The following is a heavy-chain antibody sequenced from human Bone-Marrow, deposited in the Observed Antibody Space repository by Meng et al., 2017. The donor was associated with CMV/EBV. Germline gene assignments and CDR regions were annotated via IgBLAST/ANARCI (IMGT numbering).Heavy chain of an antibody. CDR3: AKDPSTGWGDWFDP. V-gene: IGHV3-23*01. CDR1: GFTFGNTA. CDR2: ISYDAGAS. J-gene: IGHJ5*02. D-gene: IGHD3-16*01. Sequence: GESLKISCVASGFTFGNTAMSWVRQPPGKGLEWVATISYDAGASYSSEPVKGRFTVARDNSKSTLYLQMNSLTTDDTAVYYCAKDPSTGWGDWFDPWGQGIPVTVSS.